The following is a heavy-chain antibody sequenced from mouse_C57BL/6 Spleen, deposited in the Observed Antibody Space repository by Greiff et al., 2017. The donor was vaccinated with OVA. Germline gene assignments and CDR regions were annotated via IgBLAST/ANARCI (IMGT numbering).Heavy chain of an antibody. D-gene: IGHD2-12*01. CDR1: GYTFTSYW. J-gene: IGHJ2*01. CDR3: ARGEYDEAENCDD. CDR2: IYPGSGST. V-gene: IGHV1-55*01. Sequence: QVQLQQPGAELVKPGASVTMSCTASGYTFTSYWITWVKQRPGQGLEWIGDIYPGSGSTNYNEKFKSKATLTVDTSSSTAYMQLSSLTSEDSAVYYCARGEYDEAENCDDWGQGTTLTVSS.